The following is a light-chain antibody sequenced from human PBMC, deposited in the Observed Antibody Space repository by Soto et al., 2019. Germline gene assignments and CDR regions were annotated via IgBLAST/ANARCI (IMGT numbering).Light chain of an antibody. Sequence: SVLTQPPSVSGAPGQRVTISCTGSSSNIGAGYDVHWYQQLPGTAPKFLIYGNSNRPSGVPDRLSGSKSGTSASLAITGLQAEDEADYYCQSYDSRLSGWVFGGGTKLTVL. CDR2: GNS. CDR3: QSYDSRLSGWV. V-gene: IGLV1-40*01. CDR1: SSNIGAGYD. J-gene: IGLJ3*02.